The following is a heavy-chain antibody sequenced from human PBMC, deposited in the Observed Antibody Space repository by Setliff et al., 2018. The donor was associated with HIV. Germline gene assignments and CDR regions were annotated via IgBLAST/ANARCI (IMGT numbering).Heavy chain of an antibody. D-gene: IGHD3-22*01. CDR2: IYHSGST. J-gene: IGHJ4*02. CDR3: ARAFYYDSSVDY. CDR1: GGSISSGTYY. Sequence: PSETLSLTCTVSGGSISSGTYYWTWIRQHPGKGLEWIGYIYHSGSTYYNPSLTSRLTISVDTSKNQFSLKLGSVTASDTAFYYCARAFYYDSSVDYWGQGTLVTVSS. V-gene: IGHV4-31*03.